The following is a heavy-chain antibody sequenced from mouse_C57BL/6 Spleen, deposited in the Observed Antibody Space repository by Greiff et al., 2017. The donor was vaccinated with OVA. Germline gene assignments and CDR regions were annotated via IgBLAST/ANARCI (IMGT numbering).Heavy chain of an antibody. V-gene: IGHV1-61*01. CDR1: GYTFTSYW. Sequence: VQLQQPGAELVRPGSSVKLSCKASGYTFTSYWMDWVKQRPGQGLEWIGNIYPSDSETHYNQKFKDKATLTVDKSSSTAYMQLSSLTSEDSAVYYCARGDWGPAWFAYWGQGTLVTVSA. CDR2: IYPSDSET. D-gene: IGHD4-1*01. CDR3: ARGDWGPAWFAY. J-gene: IGHJ3*01.